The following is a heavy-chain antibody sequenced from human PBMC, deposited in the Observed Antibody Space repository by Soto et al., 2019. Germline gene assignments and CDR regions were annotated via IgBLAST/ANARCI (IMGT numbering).Heavy chain of an antibody. V-gene: IGHV3-30*18. D-gene: IGHD4-17*01. CDR3: AKERGAMTTVVSPDYFDY. Sequence: HVQLVESGGGVVQPGRSLRVSWAASGFTFSSYGMQWVRQAPGKGLEWVAVISYDGSNKYYADSVKGRFTISRDNSKNTLYLQMNSLRAEDTAVYYCAKERGAMTTVVSPDYFDYWGQGTLVTVSS. J-gene: IGHJ4*02. CDR1: GFTFSSYG. CDR2: ISYDGSNK.